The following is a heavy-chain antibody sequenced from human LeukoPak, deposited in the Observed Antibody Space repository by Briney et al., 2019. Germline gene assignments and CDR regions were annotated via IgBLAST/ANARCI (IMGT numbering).Heavy chain of an antibody. CDR1: GFTFTNYA. J-gene: IGHJ6*02. V-gene: IGHV3-23*01. CDR2: ISHDADST. Sequence: GGSLRLSCAASGFTFTNYAMSWVRQAPGKGLEWVSTISHDADSTYYTDSVKGRFTISRDNSKNTLYLQMNSLRAEDTAVYYCAKALDYYFYYGMDVWGQGTTVTVSS. CDR3: AKALDYYFYYGMDV.